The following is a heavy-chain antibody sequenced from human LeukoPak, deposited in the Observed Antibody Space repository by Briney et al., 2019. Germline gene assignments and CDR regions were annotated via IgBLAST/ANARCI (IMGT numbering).Heavy chain of an antibody. D-gene: IGHD4-23*01. CDR1: VNSFSGYW. CDR3: ARRPPTVVTLSRDALHI. J-gene: IGHJ3*02. Sequence: GESLKISCKDSVNSFSGYWIAWLRQMPGKGLEWMGIIYPADSDTTYSPSFRGQVTISADKSINTAYLQWSSLKASDTAMYYCARRPPTVVTLSRDALHIWGQGTMVTVSS. CDR2: IYPADSDT. V-gene: IGHV5-51*01.